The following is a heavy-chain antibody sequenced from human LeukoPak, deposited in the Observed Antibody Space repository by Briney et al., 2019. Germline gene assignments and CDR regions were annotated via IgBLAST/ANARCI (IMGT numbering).Heavy chain of an antibody. CDR1: GGSISSGDYY. Sequence: PSETLSLTCTVSGGSISSGDYYWSWIRQPPGKGLEWIGYIYYSGSTYYNPSLKSRVTISVDTSKNQFSLKLSSVTAADTAVYYCARGDLSCSGSGSYCAFDIWGQGTMVTISS. V-gene: IGHV4-30-4*01. CDR2: IYYSGST. J-gene: IGHJ3*02. D-gene: IGHD3-10*01. CDR3: ARGDLSCSGSGSYCAFDI.